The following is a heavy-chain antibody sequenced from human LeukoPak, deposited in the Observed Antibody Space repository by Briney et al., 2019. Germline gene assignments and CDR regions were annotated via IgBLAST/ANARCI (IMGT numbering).Heavy chain of an antibody. D-gene: IGHD3-22*01. CDR2: ISSNGGST. J-gene: IGHJ4*02. Sequence: EGSLRLSCSASGFTFSSYAMHWVRQAPGKGLEYVSAISSNGGSTYYADSVKGRFTISRDNSKNTLYLQMSSLRAEDTAVYYCARQDSSGYYPPDYWGQGTLVTVSS. V-gene: IGHV3-64D*06. CDR1: GFTFSSYA. CDR3: ARQDSSGYYPPDY.